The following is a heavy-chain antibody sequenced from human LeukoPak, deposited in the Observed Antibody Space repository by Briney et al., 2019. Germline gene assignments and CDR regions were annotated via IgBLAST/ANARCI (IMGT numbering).Heavy chain of an antibody. D-gene: IGHD5-12*01. V-gene: IGHV3-48*03. Sequence: GGSLRLSCAASGFTFSVYEMNWVRQAPGKGLEGVSYISSSGATIYYADSVKGRFTISRDNAKNSLYLQMNSLRAEDTAVYYCARDGGYSAYDFDYWGQGTLVTVSS. CDR3: ARDGGYSAYDFDY. CDR2: ISSSGATI. CDR1: GFTFSVYE. J-gene: IGHJ4*02.